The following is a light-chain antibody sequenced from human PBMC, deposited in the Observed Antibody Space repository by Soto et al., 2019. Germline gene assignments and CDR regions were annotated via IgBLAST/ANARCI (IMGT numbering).Light chain of an antibody. CDR1: QSVSSSY. CDR2: GAS. Sequence: EIVLTQSPGTLSLSPGERATLSCRASQSVSSSYLAWYQQKPGQAPRLLIYGASSRATGIPDRFSGSGSGTDFPLNIRRLEPEDFAVYYCQQYGSSPVTFGQGTKVEIK. J-gene: IGKJ1*01. CDR3: QQYGSSPVT. V-gene: IGKV3-20*01.